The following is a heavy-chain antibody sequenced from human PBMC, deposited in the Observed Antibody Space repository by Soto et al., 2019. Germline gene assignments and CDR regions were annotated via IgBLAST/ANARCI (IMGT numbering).Heavy chain of an antibody. CDR3: AKDQASGQGSFDS. J-gene: IGHJ4*02. Sequence: VKLVESGGGVVQPGGSLRLSCAASGFTFNIYGMHWVRQAPDKGLEWVALISYDGSNQYYADSVKGRFTISRDNFQDPLFLQMNSLRADDTAVYYCAKDQASGQGSFDSWGQGTLVTVSS. CDR2: ISYDGSNQ. CDR1: GFTFNIYG. V-gene: IGHV3-30*18.